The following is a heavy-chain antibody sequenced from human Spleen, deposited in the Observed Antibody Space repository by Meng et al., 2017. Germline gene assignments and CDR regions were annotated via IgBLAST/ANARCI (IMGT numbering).Heavy chain of an antibody. D-gene: IGHD6-13*01. CDR1: GGSISSGGYY. Sequence: QVQLQESGPGLVKPSQTLSLTCTVSGGSISSGGYYWSWIRQHPGKGLEWIGYIYYSGSTNYNPSLRGRVTMSVDTSKNQFSLKLNSVTAADTAVYYCARGRQRSSWYWGDWFDHWGQGTLVTVSS. CDR3: ARGRQRSSWYWGDWFDH. V-gene: IGHV4-31*03. CDR2: IYYSGST. J-gene: IGHJ5*02.